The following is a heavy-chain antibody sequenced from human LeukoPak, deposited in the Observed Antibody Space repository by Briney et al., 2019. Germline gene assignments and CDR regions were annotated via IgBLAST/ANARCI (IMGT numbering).Heavy chain of an antibody. CDR3: ARDSFIAVAGTDY. CDR1: GFTFSSYS. J-gene: IGHJ4*02. Sequence: PGGSLRLSCAASGFTFSSYSMNWVRQAPGKGLEWVSSISSSSSYIYYADSVKGRFTISRDNAKNSLYLQMNSLRAGDTAVYYCARDSFIAVAGTDYWGQGTLVTVSS. V-gene: IGHV3-21*01. D-gene: IGHD6-19*01. CDR2: ISSSSSYI.